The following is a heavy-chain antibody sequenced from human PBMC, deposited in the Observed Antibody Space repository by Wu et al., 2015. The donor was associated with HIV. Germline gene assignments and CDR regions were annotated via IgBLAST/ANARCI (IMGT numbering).Heavy chain of an antibody. CDR2: FNPKSGGF. CDR1: GYTFTDNY. Sequence: QVQLVQSGSQVKKSGASLNVSCQTFGYTFTDNYIHWLRQAPGQRLKWMGWFNPKSGGFFVADDFQGRVTMSRDTATTAYLDLTRLDFDDTAVYYCAREGTQEGAVNTFDVWGLGTLVTGLF. D-gene: IGHD3-16*01. V-gene: IGHV1-2*02. J-gene: IGHJ3*01. CDR3: AREGTQEGAVNTFDV.